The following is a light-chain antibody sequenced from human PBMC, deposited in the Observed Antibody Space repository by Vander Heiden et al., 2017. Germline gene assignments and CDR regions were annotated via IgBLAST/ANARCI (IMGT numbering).Light chain of an antibody. CDR3: MQALQTPLT. V-gene: IGKV2-28*01. CDR1: QSLLHSNGYTC. J-gene: IGKJ4*01. CDR2: LGS. Sequence: DIVMTQSPLSLPVTPGEPASISCRSSQSLLHSNGYTCLDWYLQKPGQSPQLLIYLGSNRASGVPDRFSGSGSGTDFTLKISRVEAEDVGVYYCMQALQTPLTFGGGTKVEIK.